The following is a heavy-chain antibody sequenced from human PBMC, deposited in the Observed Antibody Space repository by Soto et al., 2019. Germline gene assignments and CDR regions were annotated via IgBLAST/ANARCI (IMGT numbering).Heavy chain of an antibody. D-gene: IGHD3-3*01. CDR3: ARDLNPILEWLYYYYYMDV. J-gene: IGHJ6*03. CDR1: GFTFSDYY. V-gene: IGHV3-11*01. CDR2: ISSSGSTI. Sequence: QVQLVESGGGLVKPGGSLRLSCAASGFTFSDYYMSWIRQAPGKGLEWVSYISSSGSTIYYADSVKGRFTISRYNAKNSLYLQMNSLRAEDTAVYYCARDLNPILEWLYYYYYMDVWGKGTTVTVSS.